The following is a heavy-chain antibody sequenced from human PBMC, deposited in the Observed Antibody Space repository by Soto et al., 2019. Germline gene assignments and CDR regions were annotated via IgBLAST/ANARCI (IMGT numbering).Heavy chain of an antibody. CDR3: ARWYLGLNP. D-gene: IGHD1-20*01. CDR1: GFTFSSYT. V-gene: IGHV3-21*01. CDR2: ISSSSSYI. J-gene: IGHJ5*02. Sequence: GGSQTLPGQPSGFTFSSYTMNWVRQAPGKGLEWVSFISSSSSYIYYADSVKGRFTISRDNAKNSLYLQMNSLRAEDTAVYYCARWYLGLNPWGQGTLVTVSS.